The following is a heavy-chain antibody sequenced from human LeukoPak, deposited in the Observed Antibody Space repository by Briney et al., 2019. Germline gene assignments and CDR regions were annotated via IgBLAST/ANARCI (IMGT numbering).Heavy chain of an antibody. CDR2: ICTSGST. J-gene: IGHJ6*02. CDR1: GGSISSYY. V-gene: IGHV4-4*07. D-gene: IGHD6-13*01. Sequence: PSETLSLTCTVSGGSISSYYWSWIRQPAGKGLEWIGRICTSGSTNYNPSLKSRVTMSVDTSKNQFSLKLSSVTAADTAVYYCARTDPYSSRGYGMDVWGQGTTVTVSS. CDR3: ARTDPYSSRGYGMDV.